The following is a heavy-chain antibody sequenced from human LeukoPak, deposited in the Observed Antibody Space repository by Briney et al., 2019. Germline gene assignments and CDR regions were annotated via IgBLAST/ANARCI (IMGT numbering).Heavy chain of an antibody. J-gene: IGHJ4*02. CDR3: ARPKMVYAQYYFDY. Sequence: GGSLRLSCAASGFTFSSYAMSWVRQAPGKGLEWVSAISGSGGSTYYADSVKGRFTISRDNSKNTLYLQMDSLRAEDTAVYYCARPKMVYAQYYFDYWGQGTLVTVSS. CDR2: ISGSGGST. V-gene: IGHV3-23*01. D-gene: IGHD2-8*01. CDR1: GFTFSSYA.